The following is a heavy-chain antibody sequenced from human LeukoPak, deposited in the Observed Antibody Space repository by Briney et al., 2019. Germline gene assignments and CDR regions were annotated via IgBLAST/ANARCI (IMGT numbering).Heavy chain of an antibody. D-gene: IGHD3-10*01. CDR3: ATNILVRDIINWFDP. V-gene: IGHV1-2*02. Sequence: ASVKVSCKASGYNFTGYYMHWVRQAPGQGLEWTGWIKPNSGDTRSAQKFQGRVIMTRDTSTGTAYMELSSLRYDDTAVYYCATNILVRDIINWFDPWGQGTLVTVSS. CDR1: GYNFTGYY. CDR2: IKPNSGDT. J-gene: IGHJ5*02.